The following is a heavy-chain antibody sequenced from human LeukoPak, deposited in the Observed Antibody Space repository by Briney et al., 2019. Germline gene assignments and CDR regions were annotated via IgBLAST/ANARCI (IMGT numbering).Heavy chain of an antibody. Sequence: SETLSLTCTVSGASIRSGDYYWSWIRQPPGKGLEWIGYIYDSGSTYYNPSLKSRITISVDTSENRFSLKLSSVTATDTAVYYCARDCSGGSCYGAFGIWGQGTMVTVSS. D-gene: IGHD2-15*01. CDR2: IYDSGST. J-gene: IGHJ3*02. CDR3: ARDCSGGSCYGAFGI. CDR1: GASIRSGDYY. V-gene: IGHV4-30-4*01.